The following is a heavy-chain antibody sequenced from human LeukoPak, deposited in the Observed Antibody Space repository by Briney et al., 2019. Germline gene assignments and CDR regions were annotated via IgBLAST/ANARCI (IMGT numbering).Heavy chain of an antibody. CDR3: ARDCFGCSSSIDN. V-gene: IGHV3-48*01. J-gene: IGHJ4*02. CDR1: GFILSSYS. D-gene: IGHD6-19*01. Sequence: GGSLRLSCAASGFILSSYSMNWARQAPGKGLEWVSYISSSNSFIYYADSVKGRFTISRDNAKNSVYLQMNSLRAEDTAVYYCARDCFGCSSSIDNWGQGTLVTVSS. CDR2: ISSSNSFI.